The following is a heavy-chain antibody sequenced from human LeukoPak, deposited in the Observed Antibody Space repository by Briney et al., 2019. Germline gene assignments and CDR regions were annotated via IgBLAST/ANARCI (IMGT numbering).Heavy chain of an antibody. D-gene: IGHD6-19*01. CDR2: IWYDGHNK. CDR1: GFIFSNYD. V-gene: IGHV3-33*01. CDR3: AREWGRIAVAGGPDY. J-gene: IGHJ4*02. Sequence: GGSLRLSCEASGFIFSNYDTHWVRQAPGKGLECVALIWYDGHNKFHADSVKGRFTIFRDNSKNTLYLQMDSLRVEDTAVYYCAREWGRIAVAGGPDYWGQGTLVTVSS.